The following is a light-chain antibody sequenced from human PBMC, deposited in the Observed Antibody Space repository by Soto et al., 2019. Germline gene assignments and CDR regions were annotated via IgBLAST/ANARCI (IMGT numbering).Light chain of an antibody. CDR2: DAS. V-gene: IGKV1-5*01. CDR3: QQYENYWT. Sequence: DIQMTQSPPTLSASVGDRVTITCRASQPISSWLAWYHQKPGKAPKLLIYDASNLESGVPSRFSRSGSGTEFTLTISSLQPEDFGIYYCQQYENYWTFGQGTKVDIK. CDR1: QPISSW. J-gene: IGKJ1*01.